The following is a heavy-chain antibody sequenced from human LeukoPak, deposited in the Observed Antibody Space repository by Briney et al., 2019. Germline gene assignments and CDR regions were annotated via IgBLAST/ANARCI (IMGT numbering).Heavy chain of an antibody. CDR2: INPNSGGT. CDR1: GYTFISYG. Sequence: ASVMVSCKAAGYTFISYGFSWVRQAPGQGLEWMGWINPNSGGTNYAQKFQGRVTMTRDTSISTAYMELSRLRSDDTAVYFCAVTTVTTDDYWGQGTLVTVSS. CDR3: AVTTVTTDDY. V-gene: IGHV1-2*02. D-gene: IGHD4-17*01. J-gene: IGHJ4*02.